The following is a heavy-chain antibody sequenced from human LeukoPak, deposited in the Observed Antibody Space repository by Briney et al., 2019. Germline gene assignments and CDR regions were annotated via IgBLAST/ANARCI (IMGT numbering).Heavy chain of an antibody. CDR1: GGSISSYY. D-gene: IGHD6-19*01. J-gene: IGHJ3*02. CDR2: IYYSGST. Sequence: PSETLSLTCTVSGGSISSYYWSWIRQPPGKGLEWIGCIYYSGSTNYNPSLKSRVTISVDTSKNQFSLRLSSVTAADTAVYYCARHLLSWGVAGHDAFDIWGQGTMVTVSS. CDR3: ARHLLSWGVAGHDAFDI. V-gene: IGHV4-59*08.